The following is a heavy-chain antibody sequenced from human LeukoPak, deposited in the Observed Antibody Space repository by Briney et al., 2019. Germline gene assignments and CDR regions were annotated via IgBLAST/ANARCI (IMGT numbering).Heavy chain of an antibody. CDR1: GGSISTYY. CDR3: AREVEYYYGSGSKYFDY. D-gene: IGHD3-10*01. J-gene: IGHJ4*02. Sequence: SETLPLTCAVSGGSISTYYWSWIRQPPGKGLEWIGYIHYSGSSNYNPSLKSRVTISLDTSKNQFSLKLSSVTAADTAVYYCAREVEYYYGSGSKYFDYWGQGTLVTVSS. V-gene: IGHV4-59*01. CDR2: IHYSGSS.